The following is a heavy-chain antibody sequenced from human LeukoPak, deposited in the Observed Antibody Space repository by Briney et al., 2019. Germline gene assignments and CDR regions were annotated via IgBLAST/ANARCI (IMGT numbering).Heavy chain of an antibody. CDR3: ARDLYNGFDP. J-gene: IGHJ5*02. CDR1: GFTFSSYE. V-gene: IGHV3-48*03. Sequence: GSLRLSCAASGFTFSSYEMNWVRQAPGKGLEWVSYISSSGSTIYYADSVKGRFTISRDNAKNTLYLQMNSLRAEDTGVYYCARDLYNGFDPWGQGTLVTVSS. CDR2: ISSSGSTI.